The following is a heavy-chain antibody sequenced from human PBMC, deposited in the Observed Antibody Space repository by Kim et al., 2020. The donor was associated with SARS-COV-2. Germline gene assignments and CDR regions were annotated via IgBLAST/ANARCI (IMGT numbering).Heavy chain of an antibody. Sequence: LKSRVTISVDTSKNQFSLKLSSVTAADTAMYYCARDRYDILTGGDWYFDLWGRGTLVTVSS. CDR3: ARDRYDILTGGDWYFDL. V-gene: IGHV4-59*01. J-gene: IGHJ2*01. D-gene: IGHD3-9*01.